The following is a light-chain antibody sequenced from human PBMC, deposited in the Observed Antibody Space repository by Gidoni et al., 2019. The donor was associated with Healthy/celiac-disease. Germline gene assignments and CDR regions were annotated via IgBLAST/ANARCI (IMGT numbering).Light chain of an antibody. V-gene: IGKV3-15*01. CDR3: QQYNNWPPYX. CDR1: QSVSSN. J-gene: IGKJ2*01. CDR2: GAS. Sequence: EIVMTQSPATLSVSPGERATLSSRASQSVSSNLAWYQQKPGQAPRLLIYGASTRATGIPARFSGSGSGTEFTLTISSLQSEDFAVYYCQQYNNWPPYXFXQGTKLEIK.